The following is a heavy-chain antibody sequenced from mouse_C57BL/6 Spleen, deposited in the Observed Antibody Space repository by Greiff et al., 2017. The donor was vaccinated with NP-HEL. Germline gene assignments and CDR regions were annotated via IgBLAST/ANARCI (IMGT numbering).Heavy chain of an antibody. CDR3: ARSAYYYCSSQYYFDY. D-gene: IGHD1-1*01. CDR2: IYPRSGNT. Sequence: VQLQQSGAELARPGASVKLSCKASGYTFTSYGISWVKQRTGQGLEWIGEIYPRSGNTYYNEKFKGKATLTADKSSSTAYMELRSLTSEDSAVYFCARSAYYYCSSQYYFDYWGQGTTLTVSS. V-gene: IGHV1-81*01. J-gene: IGHJ2*01. CDR1: GYTFTSYG.